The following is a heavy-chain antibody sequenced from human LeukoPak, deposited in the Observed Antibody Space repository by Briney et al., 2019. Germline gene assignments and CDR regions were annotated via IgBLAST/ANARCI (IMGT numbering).Heavy chain of an antibody. V-gene: IGHV4-4*07. CDR3: ARGGGHFGSGSYVY. CDR2: IYTSGST. D-gene: IGHD3-10*01. CDR1: GGSISSYY. J-gene: IGHJ4*02. Sequence: SETLSLTCTVSGGSISSYYWSWIRQPAGKGLEWIGRIYTSGSTNYNPSLKSRVTISVDKSKNQFSLKLSSVTAADTAVYYCARGGGHFGSGSYVYWGQGTLVTVSS.